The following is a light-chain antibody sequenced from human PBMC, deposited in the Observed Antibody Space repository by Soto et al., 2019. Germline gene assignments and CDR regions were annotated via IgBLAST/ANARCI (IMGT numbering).Light chain of an antibody. J-gene: IGLJ1*01. CDR3: QSYDSSLSGYV. V-gene: IGLV1-40*01. Sequence: SVLTQPPSVSGAPGQRVTISCTGSSSNIGAGYDVHWYQQLPGTAPKLLIYGNSNRPSGVPDRFSGSKSGTSASLAITGLQAEDEADYYRQSYDSSLSGYVFGTGTKVTVL. CDR1: SSNIGAGYD. CDR2: GNS.